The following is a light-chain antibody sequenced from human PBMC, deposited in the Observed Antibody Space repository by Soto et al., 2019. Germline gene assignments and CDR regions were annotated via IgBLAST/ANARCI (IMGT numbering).Light chain of an antibody. CDR1: QSVSRTY. CDR2: TTS. J-gene: IGKJ1*01. V-gene: IGKV3-20*01. Sequence: ETVLTQSPCTLSLSPGERATLYCRSGQSVSRTYLAWYQQKPVQAPRLLIYTTSSRATGIPDRFSGSGSGTDFTLTISRLEPEDFAVYYCQQYGRSGTFGQGTKVDIK. CDR3: QQYGRSGT.